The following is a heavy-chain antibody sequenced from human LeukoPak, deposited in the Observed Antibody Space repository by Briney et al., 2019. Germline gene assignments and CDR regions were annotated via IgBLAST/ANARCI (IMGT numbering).Heavy chain of an antibody. D-gene: IGHD3-22*01. J-gene: IGHJ3*02. Sequence: PSETLSLTCTVSGGSISSSNFYWGWIRQPPGKGLEWIGYIYYSGSTNYNPSLKSRVTISVDTSKNQFSLKLSSVTAADTAVYYCARDHSYYYDSGSAFDIWGQGTMVTVSS. V-gene: IGHV4-61*01. CDR3: ARDHSYYYDSGSAFDI. CDR1: GGSISSSNFY. CDR2: IYYSGST.